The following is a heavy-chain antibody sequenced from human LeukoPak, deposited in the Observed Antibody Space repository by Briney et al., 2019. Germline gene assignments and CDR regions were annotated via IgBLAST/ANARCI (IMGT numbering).Heavy chain of an antibody. CDR3: ARDSVRIADYYFDY. J-gene: IGHJ4*02. V-gene: IGHV3-30-3*01. D-gene: IGHD6-13*01. CDR1: GFTFSSYA. CDR2: ISYDGSNK. Sequence: GGSLRLSCAASGFTFSSYAMYWVRQAPGKGLEWVAIISYDGSNKYSADSVKGRFTISRDNSKNTLYLQMNSLRADDTAVYYCARDSVRIADYYFDYWGQGTLVTVSS.